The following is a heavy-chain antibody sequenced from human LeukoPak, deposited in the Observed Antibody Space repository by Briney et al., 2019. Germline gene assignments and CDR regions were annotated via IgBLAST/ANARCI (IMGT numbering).Heavy chain of an antibody. J-gene: IGHJ1*01. Sequence: GGSLRLSCAASGFTFDDYAMHWVRQAPGKGLEWVSGISWNSGSIGYADSVKGRFTISRDNSKNTLYLQMNSLRAEDTAVYYCARGQEEHIVVVTAAEYFQHWGQGTLVTVSS. CDR3: ARGQEEHIVVVTAAEYFQH. CDR2: ISWNSGSI. V-gene: IGHV3-9*01. D-gene: IGHD2-21*02. CDR1: GFTFDDYA.